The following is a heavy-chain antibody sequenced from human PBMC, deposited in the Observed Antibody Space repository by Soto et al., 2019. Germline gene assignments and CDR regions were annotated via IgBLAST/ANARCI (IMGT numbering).Heavy chain of an antibody. CDR2: ISDNGGTT. V-gene: IGHV3-23*01. J-gene: IGHJ3*02. CDR3: ARDSPPYYDILTGALDAFDI. CDR1: EFTFSNYA. Sequence: GGSLRLSCAASEFTFSNYAMSWVRQAPGKGLEWVSSISDNGGTTYYADSVKGRFTISRDNSKNTLYLQMNSLRAEDTAVYYCARDSPPYYDILTGALDAFDIWGQGTMVTVSS. D-gene: IGHD3-9*01.